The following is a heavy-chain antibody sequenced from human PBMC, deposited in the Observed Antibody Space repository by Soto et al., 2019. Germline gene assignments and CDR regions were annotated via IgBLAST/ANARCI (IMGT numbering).Heavy chain of an antibody. CDR2: ISAYNGNT. Sequence: ASVTVSSTASGYTFTSYGISWVRQAPGQGLEWMGWISAYNGNTNYAQKLQGRVTMTTDTSTSTAYMELRSLRSDDTAVYYCASVDVNGYNLVYWGQGTLVTVSS. J-gene: IGHJ4*02. D-gene: IGHD5-12*01. V-gene: IGHV1-18*01. CDR1: GYTFTSYG. CDR3: ASVDVNGYNLVY.